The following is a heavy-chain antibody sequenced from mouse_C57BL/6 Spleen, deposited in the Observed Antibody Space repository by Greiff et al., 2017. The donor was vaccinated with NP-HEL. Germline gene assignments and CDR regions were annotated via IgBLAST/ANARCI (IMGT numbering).Heavy chain of an antibody. D-gene: IGHD3-2*01. CDR2: IYPGDGDT. CDR3: ARDSSSFAY. J-gene: IGHJ3*01. CDR1: GYAFSSSW. V-gene: IGHV1-82*01. Sequence: QVQLQHSGPELVKPGASVKISCKASGYAFSSSWMNWVKQRPGKGLEWIGRIYPGDGDTNYNGKFKGKATLTADKSSSTAYMQLSSLTSEDSAVYFCARDSSSFAYWGQGTLVTVSA.